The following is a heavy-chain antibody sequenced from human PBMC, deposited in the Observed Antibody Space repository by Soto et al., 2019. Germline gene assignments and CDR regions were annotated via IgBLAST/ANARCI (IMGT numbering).Heavy chain of an antibody. V-gene: IGHV1-18*01. D-gene: IGHD6-19*01. CDR1: GYTFTSYG. Sequence: ASVKVSCKASGYTFTSYGISWVRQAPGQGLEWMGWISGNNGNTNYAQKFQGRVTMTTDTSTSTAYMELRSLRSDVTSGYYCARGRGSGWFVYWGQGTLVTVSS. J-gene: IGHJ4*01. CDR3: ARGRGSGWFVY. CDR2: ISGNNGNT.